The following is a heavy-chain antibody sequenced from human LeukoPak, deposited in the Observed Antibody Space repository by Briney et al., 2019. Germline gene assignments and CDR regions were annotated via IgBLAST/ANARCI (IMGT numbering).Heavy chain of an antibody. CDR1: GFTFSSYA. CDR3: ARENYGDYYFDY. CDR2: ISYDGSNK. V-gene: IGHV3-30-3*01. Sequence: GGSLRLSCAASGFTFSSYAMHWVRQAPGKGLEWVTIISYDGSNKYYADSVKGRFTISRDNSKNTLYLQMNSLRPEDTAVYCCARENYGDYYFDYWGRGTLVTVSS. J-gene: IGHJ4*02. D-gene: IGHD4-17*01.